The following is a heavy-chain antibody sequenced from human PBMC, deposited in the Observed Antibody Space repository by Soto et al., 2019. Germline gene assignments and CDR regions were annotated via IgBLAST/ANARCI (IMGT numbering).Heavy chain of an antibody. V-gene: IGHV4-39*07. CDR3: ARNGDCTRPGCIVGWFDP. CDR1: GGSISSSRCH. D-gene: IGHD2-8*01. CDR2: INYSGTT. J-gene: IGHJ5*02. Sequence: PSETLSLTCTVSGGSISSSRCHWGWIRQPPGKGLEWIAYINYSGTTSYNPSLKSRVTISVETSKNQFYLDLNSVTAADTAMYYCARNGDCTRPGCIVGWFDPWGPGTLVTVSS.